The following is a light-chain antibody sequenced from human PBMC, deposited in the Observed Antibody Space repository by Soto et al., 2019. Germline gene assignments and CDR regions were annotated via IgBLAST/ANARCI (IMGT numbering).Light chain of an antibody. J-gene: IGKJ1*01. CDR3: QQYNSYSWT. Sequence: DLQMTQSPSTLSASVGDRVTITFRASQSISSWLAWYQQKPGKAPKLLIYKASSLESGVPSRFSGSGSGTEFTLTISSLQPDDFATYYCQQYNSYSWTFGQGTKVDIK. V-gene: IGKV1-5*03. CDR2: KAS. CDR1: QSISSW.